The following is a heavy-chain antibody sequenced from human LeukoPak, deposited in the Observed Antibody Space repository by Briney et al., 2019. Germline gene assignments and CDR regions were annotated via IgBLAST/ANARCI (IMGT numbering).Heavy chain of an antibody. CDR3: ARGPLPSTPPMGY. CDR1: GFTFSSYW. Sequence: GGSLRLSCAASGFTFSSYWMSWVRQAPGKGLEWVANIKQDGSEKYYVDSVKGRFTISRDNAKNSLYLQMNSLRAEDTAVYYCARGPLPSTPPMGYWGQGTLVTASS. CDR2: IKQDGSEK. J-gene: IGHJ4*02. D-gene: IGHD2-15*01. V-gene: IGHV3-7*01.